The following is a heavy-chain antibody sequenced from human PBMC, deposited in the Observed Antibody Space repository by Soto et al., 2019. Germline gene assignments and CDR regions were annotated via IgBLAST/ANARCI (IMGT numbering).Heavy chain of an antibody. CDR2: IYPDDSDT. CDR3: ARDGGYFALDNWFDC. V-gene: IGHV5-51*01. D-gene: IGHD3-9*01. Sequence: GESLKISCNTSGFTFTTTCIGWVRQMPGKGLELVGVIYPDDSDTIYDPSFQGQVTSSADKSISTTFLQWSSLTASDTAIYYCARDGGYFALDNWFDCWGQGPLVTVSS. CDR1: GFTFTTTC. J-gene: IGHJ5*01.